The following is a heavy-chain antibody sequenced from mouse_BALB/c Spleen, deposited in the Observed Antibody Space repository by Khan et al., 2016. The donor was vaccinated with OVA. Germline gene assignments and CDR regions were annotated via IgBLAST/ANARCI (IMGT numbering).Heavy chain of an antibody. V-gene: IGHV1-81*01. Sequence: QMQLEESGPELVKPGASVKMSCKASGYTFTYYVITWVKQRTGQGLEWIGEIYPGSDNAYYNERFKGKATLTADKSSHTTHMHVSRLTSDDSAVYVCARGDGDYVYFDYWGQGTTLTVSS. CDR1: GYTFTYYV. CDR3: ARGDGDYVYFDY. J-gene: IGHJ2*01. CDR2: IYPGSDNA. D-gene: IGHD2-13*01.